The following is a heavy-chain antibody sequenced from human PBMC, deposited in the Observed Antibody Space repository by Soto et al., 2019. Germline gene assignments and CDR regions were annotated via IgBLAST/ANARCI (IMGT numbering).Heavy chain of an antibody. CDR1: GFISSDYV. CDR3: ANRFVIVPAVLGRNYHYGMDV. D-gene: IGHD2-2*01. V-gene: IGHV3-23*01. Sequence: EVQLLESGGGLVQPGGSLRLSCVASGFISSDYVMSWVRQAPGKGLEWVSAIGGGGAGTSYSDSVKGRFTIFRGNSRNTVDMQMNRHQADDTAVYYCANRFVIVPAVLGRNYHYGMDVWGQGTTVTVSS. CDR2: IGGGGAGT. J-gene: IGHJ6*02.